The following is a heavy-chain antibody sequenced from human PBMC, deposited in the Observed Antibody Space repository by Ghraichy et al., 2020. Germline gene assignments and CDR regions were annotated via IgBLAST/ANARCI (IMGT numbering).Heavy chain of an antibody. D-gene: IGHD3-22*01. V-gene: IGHV1-69*13. CDR2: IIPIFDTA. CDR3: ARGGGETLNYYDSSGYFLDY. CDR1: GGTFSSYA. J-gene: IGHJ4*02. Sequence: SVKVSCKASGGTFSSYAISWVRQAPGQGLEWMGGIIPIFDTANYAQKFQGRVTITADESTSTAYMELSSLRSEDTAVYYCARGGGETLNYYDSSGYFLDYWGQGTLVTVSS.